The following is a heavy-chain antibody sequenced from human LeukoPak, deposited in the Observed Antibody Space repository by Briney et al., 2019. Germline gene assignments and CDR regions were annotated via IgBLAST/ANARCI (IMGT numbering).Heavy chain of an antibody. Sequence: GGSLRLSCAASGFTFSSYGMHWVRQAPGKGLEWVAVIWYDGSNKYYADSVKGRFTISRDNAKNSLYLQMNSLRAEDTALYYCARKGYCSSTSCWDFDYWGQGTLVTVSS. CDR3: ARKGYCSSTSCWDFDY. V-gene: IGHV3-33*03. D-gene: IGHD2-2*01. CDR1: GFTFSSYG. CDR2: IWYDGSNK. J-gene: IGHJ4*02.